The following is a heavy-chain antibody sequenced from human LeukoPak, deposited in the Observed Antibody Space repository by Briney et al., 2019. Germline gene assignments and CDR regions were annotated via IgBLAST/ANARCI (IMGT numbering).Heavy chain of an antibody. Sequence: SETLSLTCTVSGGSISSYHWSWIRQPPGKGLEWIGYIYYSGSTNYNPSLKSRVTISVDTSKNQFSLKLSSVTAADTAVYYCASASRYYYYYYMDVWGKGTTVTVSS. J-gene: IGHJ6*03. CDR1: GGSISSYH. CDR3: ASASRYYYYYYMDV. V-gene: IGHV4-59*01. CDR2: IYYSGST.